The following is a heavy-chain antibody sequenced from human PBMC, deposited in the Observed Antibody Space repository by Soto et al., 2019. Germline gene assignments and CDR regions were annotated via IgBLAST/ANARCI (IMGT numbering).Heavy chain of an antibody. J-gene: IGHJ3*02. Sequence: PGGSLRLSCTASGFPFRNAWMTWVRQAPGKGLEWVGHIKSKTDGGTTDYAAPVKGRFTISGDDSKNTLYLQMNSLKTEDTAVYYCAKAPSTVVNPGDAFDIWGQGTMVTVSS. V-gene: IGHV3-15*01. D-gene: IGHD4-17*01. CDR1: GFPFRNAW. CDR2: IKSKTDGGTT. CDR3: AKAPSTVVNPGDAFDI.